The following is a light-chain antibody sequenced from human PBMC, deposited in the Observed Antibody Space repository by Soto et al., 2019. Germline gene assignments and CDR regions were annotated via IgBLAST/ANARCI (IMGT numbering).Light chain of an antibody. CDR3: QQSYNTVT. V-gene: IGKV1-39*01. J-gene: IGKJ3*01. CDR1: QSISSY. CDR2: GAS. Sequence: DIQMTQSPFSLSASVGDRVIITCRASQSISSYLSWYQQKPGKAPNLLIYGASSLQTGVPSRFSGSGSGTEFTLTISSLQPEDFATYYRQQSYNTVTFGPGTKVDIK.